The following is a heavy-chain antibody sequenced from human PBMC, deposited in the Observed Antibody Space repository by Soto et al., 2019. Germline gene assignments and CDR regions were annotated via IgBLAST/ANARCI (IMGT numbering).Heavy chain of an antibody. V-gene: IGHV3-21*01. Sequence: SLRLSCAASGFTFSGHTMHWVRQAPGRGLEWISSITSSGSYTFYADSMKGRFTISRDNAKNSVYLQMNSLRVDDTAVYYCARGLDYWGLGTLVTVSS. CDR3: ARGLDY. CDR2: ITSSGSYT. J-gene: IGHJ4*02. CDR1: GFTFSGHT.